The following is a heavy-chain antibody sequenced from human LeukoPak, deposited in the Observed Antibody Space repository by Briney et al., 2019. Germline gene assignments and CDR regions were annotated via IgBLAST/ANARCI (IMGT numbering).Heavy chain of an antibody. Sequence: ASVKVSCKASGYTFTSYGISWVRQAPGQGLEWMGWISAYNGNTNYAQKLQGRVTMTTDTSTSTAYMELSSLRSEDTAVYYRARSGITMVRGVTHWGQGTLVTVSS. V-gene: IGHV1-18*01. CDR2: ISAYNGNT. J-gene: IGHJ4*02. CDR3: ARSGITMVRGVTH. D-gene: IGHD3-10*01. CDR1: GYTFTSYG.